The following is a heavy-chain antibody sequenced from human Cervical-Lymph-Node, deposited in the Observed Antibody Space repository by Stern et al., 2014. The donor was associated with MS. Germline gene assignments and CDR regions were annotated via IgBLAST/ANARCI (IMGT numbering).Heavy chain of an antibody. D-gene: IGHD4-17*01. CDR3: ARSSTVTPNAFDI. V-gene: IGHV4-30-2*01. Sequence: QVQLQESGSGLVKPSQTLSLTCAVSGGSISSGGYSWSWIRQPPGTGLEWIVFISHSGSTYYNPSLKSRVTMSVDRSKNQFSLKLSSVTAADTAVYYCARSSTVTPNAFDIWGQGTMVTVSS. CDR1: GGSISSGGYS. CDR2: ISHSGST. J-gene: IGHJ3*02.